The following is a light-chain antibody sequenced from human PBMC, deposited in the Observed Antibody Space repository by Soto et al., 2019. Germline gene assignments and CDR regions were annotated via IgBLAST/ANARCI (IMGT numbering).Light chain of an antibody. Sequence: EIVMTQSPVTLSVSPGEGATLSCRASQSVSTKLAWYQQKPGQAPRLLIYAASSRATGIPARFSGSGSGTEFTLTISSLQPDDFATYYCQQYNSYSFXQGTKVDIK. CDR2: AAS. CDR3: QQYNSYS. V-gene: IGKV3-15*01. CDR1: QSVSTK. J-gene: IGKJ1*01.